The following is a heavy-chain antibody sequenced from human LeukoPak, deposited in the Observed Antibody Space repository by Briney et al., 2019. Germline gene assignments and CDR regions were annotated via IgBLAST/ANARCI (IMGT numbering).Heavy chain of an antibody. J-gene: IGHJ6*04. Sequence: PGGSMRLSCVASGFTFSSYTMNWVRQAPGKGLEWVSSITSSSSYIYYADSVKGRFTISRDNAKNSLYLQMNSLRAEDTAVYYCAELGITMIGGVWGKGTTVTISS. CDR3: AELGITMIGGV. D-gene: IGHD3-10*02. V-gene: IGHV3-21*01. CDR1: GFTFSSYT. CDR2: ITSSSSYI.